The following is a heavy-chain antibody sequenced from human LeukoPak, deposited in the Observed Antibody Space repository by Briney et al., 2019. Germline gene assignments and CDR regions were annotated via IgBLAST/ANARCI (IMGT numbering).Heavy chain of an antibody. CDR2: IYWDDDK. Sequence: TLSLTCTVSGGSISSSSYYWGWIRQPPGQGLEWIALIYWDDDKRYSPSLKSRLTITKDTSKNQVVLTMTNMDPVDTATYYCAHRGRYCSSTSCFNWFDPWGQGTLVTVSS. CDR3: AHRGRYCSSTSCFNWFDP. J-gene: IGHJ5*02. D-gene: IGHD2-2*01. CDR1: GGSISSSSYY. V-gene: IGHV2-5*02.